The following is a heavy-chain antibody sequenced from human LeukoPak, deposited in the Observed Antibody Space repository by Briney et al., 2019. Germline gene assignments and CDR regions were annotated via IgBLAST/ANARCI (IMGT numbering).Heavy chain of an antibody. D-gene: IGHD6-19*01. Sequence: ASVKVSCKASGYTFTSYDINWVREATGQGLEWMGWMNPNSGNTGYAQKFQGRVTITRNTSISTAYMELSSLRSEDTAVYYCARGRAGTGAFDVWGQGTMVTVSS. CDR1: GYTFTSYD. J-gene: IGHJ3*01. V-gene: IGHV1-8*03. CDR2: MNPNSGNT. CDR3: ARGRAGTGAFDV.